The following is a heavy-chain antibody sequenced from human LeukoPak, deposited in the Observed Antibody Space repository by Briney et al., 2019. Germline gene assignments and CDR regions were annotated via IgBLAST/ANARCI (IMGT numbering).Heavy chain of an antibody. CDR3: AELGITMIGGV. V-gene: IGHV3-64*04. J-gene: IGHJ6*04. CDR2: ISSNGGSI. CDR1: GFTFSSYA. D-gene: IGHD3-10*02. Sequence: GGSLRLSCAASGFTFSSYAMHWVRQAPGKGLEYVSAISSNGGSIYYADSVKGRFTISRDNAKNSLYLQMNSLRAEDTAVYYCAELGITMIGGVWGKGTTVTISS.